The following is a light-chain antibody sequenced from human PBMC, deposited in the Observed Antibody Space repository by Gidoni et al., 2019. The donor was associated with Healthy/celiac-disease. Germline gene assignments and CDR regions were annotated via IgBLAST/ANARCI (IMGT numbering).Light chain of an antibody. J-gene: IGLJ7*01. Sequence: SASASLGSSVKLTCTLSSGHSSYIIAWHQQQPGKAPRYLMKLEGSGSYNKGSGVPDRFSGSSSGADRYLTISNLQSEDEADYYCETWDSLAVFGGGTQLTVL. CDR2: LEGSGSY. CDR3: ETWDSLAV. V-gene: IGLV4-60*03. CDR1: SGHSSYI.